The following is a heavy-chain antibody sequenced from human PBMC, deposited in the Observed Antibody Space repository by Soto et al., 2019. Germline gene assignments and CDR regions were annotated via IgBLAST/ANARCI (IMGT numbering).Heavy chain of an antibody. Sequence: EVQLVESGGGLIQPGGSLRLSCAASGFTFSSNDMNWVRQAPGKGLEWGSLIYSGGSTYYADSVKGRFTISRDNSKNTLYLQMSSLRAEDTALYYCATRPLLPGAPWGQGTMVTVSS. CDR3: ATRPLLPGAP. CDR2: IYSGGST. J-gene: IGHJ3*01. D-gene: IGHD3-10*01. V-gene: IGHV3-53*01. CDR1: GFTFSSND.